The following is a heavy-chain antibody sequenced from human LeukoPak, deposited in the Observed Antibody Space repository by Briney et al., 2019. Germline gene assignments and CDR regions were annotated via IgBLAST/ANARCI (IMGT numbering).Heavy chain of an antibody. D-gene: IGHD3-16*01. CDR2: IKQDGSEK. V-gene: IGHV3-7*01. Sequence: GGSLRLSCAASGFTFSSYWMSWVRQAPGKGLEWVANIKQDGSEKYSVDSVKGRFTISRDNAKNSLYMQMNSLRAEDTAVYYCARVMSASVWRSYGSYYYYYFMDIWGKGTTVTVSS. CDR1: GFTFSSYW. CDR3: ARVMSASVWRSYGSYYYYYFMDI. J-gene: IGHJ6*03.